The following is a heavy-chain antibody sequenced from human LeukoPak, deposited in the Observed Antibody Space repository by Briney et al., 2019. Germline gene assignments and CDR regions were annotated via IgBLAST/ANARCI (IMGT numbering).Heavy chain of an antibody. CDR3: ARPRYSSSPAPFDY. CDR2: IYYSGST. Sequence: SETLSLTCTVSGGSISSSSYYWGWIRQPPGKGLEWIGSIYYSGSTYYNPSLKSRVTISVDTSKNQFSLKLSSVTAADTAVYYCARPRYSSSPAPFDYWGQGTLVTVSS. CDR1: GGSISSSSYY. V-gene: IGHV4-39*01. J-gene: IGHJ4*02. D-gene: IGHD6-13*01.